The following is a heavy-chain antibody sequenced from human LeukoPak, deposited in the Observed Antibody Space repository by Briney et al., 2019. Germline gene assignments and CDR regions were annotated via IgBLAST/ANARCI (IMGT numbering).Heavy chain of an antibody. Sequence: GASVKVSCKASGYTFTGYYMHWVRQAPGQGLEWMGWINPNSGGTNYAQKFQGRVTMTRDTSISTAYMELSRLRSDDTAVYYCARVYDILTGYYRLDYWGQGTLVTVSS. V-gene: IGHV1-2*02. J-gene: IGHJ4*02. CDR3: ARVYDILTGYYRLDY. CDR2: INPNSGGT. D-gene: IGHD3-9*01. CDR1: GYTFTGYY.